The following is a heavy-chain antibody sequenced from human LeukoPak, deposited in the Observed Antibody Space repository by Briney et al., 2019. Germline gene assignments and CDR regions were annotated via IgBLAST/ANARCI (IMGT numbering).Heavy chain of an antibody. Sequence: QPGGSLRLSCAASGFTFSSYEMNWVRQAPGKGLEWVSYISSSGSTIYYADSVKGRFTISRDNAKSSLYLQMNSLRAEDTAVYYCARDRAMAYYYYYMDVWGKGTTVTVSS. V-gene: IGHV3-48*03. CDR2: ISSSGSTI. CDR1: GFTFSSYE. J-gene: IGHJ6*03. D-gene: IGHD5-18*01. CDR3: ARDRAMAYYYYYMDV.